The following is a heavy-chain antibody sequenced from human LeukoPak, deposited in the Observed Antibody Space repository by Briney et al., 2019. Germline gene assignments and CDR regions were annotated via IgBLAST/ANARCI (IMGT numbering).Heavy chain of an antibody. D-gene: IGHD4-17*01. J-gene: IGHJ4*02. CDR2: ISSNGGST. CDR3: ARVYSVYGLYYFDY. CDR1: GFTFSSYA. V-gene: IGHV3-64*01. Sequence: PGGSLRLSCAASGFTFSSYAMHWVRQAPGKGLEYVSAISSNGGSTYYANSVKGRFTISRDNSKNTLYLQMGSLRAEDMAVYYCARVYSVYGLYYFDYWGQGTLVTVSS.